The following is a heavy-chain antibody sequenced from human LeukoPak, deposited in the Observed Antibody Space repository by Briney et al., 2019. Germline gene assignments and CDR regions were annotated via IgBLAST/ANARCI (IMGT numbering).Heavy chain of an antibody. J-gene: IGHJ6*03. D-gene: IGHD3-10*01. CDR1: GFTVSSNY. Sequence: PGGSLRLSCAASGFTVSSNYMSWVRQAPGKGLEWVSAISGSGGSTYYADSVKGRFTISRDNSKNTLYLQMNSLRAEDTAVYYCARERGWFGDYYMDVWGKGTTVTISS. CDR2: ISGSGGST. CDR3: ARERGWFGDYYMDV. V-gene: IGHV3-23*01.